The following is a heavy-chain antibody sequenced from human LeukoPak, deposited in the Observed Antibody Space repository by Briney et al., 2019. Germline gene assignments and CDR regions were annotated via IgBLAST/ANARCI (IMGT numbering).Heavy chain of an antibody. D-gene: IGHD4-17*01. CDR2: IYYSGST. Sequence: SETLSLTCTVSGGSISSYYWSWIRQPPGKGLEWIGYIYYSGSTNYNPSLKSRVTISVDTSKNQFSLKLSSVTAADTAVYYCARGYGDYEPFDYWGQGTLVTVSS. J-gene: IGHJ4*02. V-gene: IGHV4-59*01. CDR1: GGSISSYY. CDR3: ARGYGDYEPFDY.